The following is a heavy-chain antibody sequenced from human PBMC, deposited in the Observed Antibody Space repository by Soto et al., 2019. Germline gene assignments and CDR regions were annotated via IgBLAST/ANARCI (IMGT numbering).Heavy chain of an antibody. V-gene: IGHV4-31*03. D-gene: IGHD3-3*01. CDR2: ISYTGGT. CDR3: ARVETTKTLFGLVLKRFDP. Sequence: PSETLSLTCTVCGGSTSSTCYFWTWIRQHPGTGLEWIGYISYTGGTFYNPSLRSRVTISLDTFKNQFSLKLTTVTAADTAVYFCARVETTKTLFGLVLKRFDPCGQRTLVTVSS. CDR1: GGSTSSTCYF. J-gene: IGHJ5*02.